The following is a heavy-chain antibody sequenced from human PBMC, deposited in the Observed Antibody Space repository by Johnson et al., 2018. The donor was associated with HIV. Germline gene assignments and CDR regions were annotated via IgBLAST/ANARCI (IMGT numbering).Heavy chain of an antibody. Sequence: VQLVESGGGLVKPGGSLRLSCAASGFTFSNAWMSWVRQAPGKGLEWVGRIQSKTDGGTTDYAAPVTGRFTISRDDSKNTLYLQMNSLKTEDTAVYYCTTDRGGEIAVAGPDAFDIWGQGTMVTVSS. J-gene: IGHJ3*02. D-gene: IGHD6-19*01. V-gene: IGHV3-15*01. CDR2: IQSKTDGGTT. CDR3: TTDRGGEIAVAGPDAFDI. CDR1: GFTFSNAW.